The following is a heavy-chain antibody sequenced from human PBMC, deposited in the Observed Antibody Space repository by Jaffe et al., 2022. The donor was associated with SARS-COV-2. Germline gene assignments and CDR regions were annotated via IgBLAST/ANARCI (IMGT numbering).Heavy chain of an antibody. CDR3: ARDASSGSYSPSLF. Sequence: QVQLVQSGAEVKRPGSSVRVSCKASGGSFNNHAISWVRQAPGQGLEWMGGFIPVFGSSNYAQKFQGRVTISADVSTNTVFMEVTSLTSDDTAVYFCARDASSGSYSPSLFWGQGTLVTVSS. CDR1: GGSFNNHA. J-gene: IGHJ4*02. D-gene: IGHD1-26*01. V-gene: IGHV1-69*01. CDR2: FIPVFGSS.